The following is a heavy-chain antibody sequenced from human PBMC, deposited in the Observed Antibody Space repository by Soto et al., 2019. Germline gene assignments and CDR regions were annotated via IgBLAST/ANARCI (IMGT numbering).Heavy chain of an antibody. CDR1: GFTFSSYA. D-gene: IGHD2-15*01. V-gene: IGHV3-33*01. J-gene: IGHJ5*02. CDR3: ARGVDWFDP. CDR2: IWYDGSNK. Sequence: QVQLVESEGGVVQPGRSLRLSCAASGFTFSSYAMHWVSQAPGKGLEWVAVIWYDGSNKYFADSVKGRFTISRDNSKNTLYLQMNSLRVEDTAVYYCARGVDWFDPWGQGTLVTVSS.